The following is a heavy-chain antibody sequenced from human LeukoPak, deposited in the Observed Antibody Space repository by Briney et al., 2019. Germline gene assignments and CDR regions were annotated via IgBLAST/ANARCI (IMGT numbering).Heavy chain of an antibody. D-gene: IGHD3-9*01. CDR1: GSSISGYY. CDR3: ARGLYYDILTGYRNNDAFDI. V-gene: IGHV4-59*01. J-gene: IGHJ3*02. CDR2: IYYSGST. Sequence: PSETLSLTCTVSGSSISGYYWNWIRQPPGKGLEWIGYIYYSGSTNYNPSLKSRVTISVDTSKNQFSLKLSAVTAADTAVYYCARGLYYDILTGYRNNDAFDIWGQGTMVTVSS.